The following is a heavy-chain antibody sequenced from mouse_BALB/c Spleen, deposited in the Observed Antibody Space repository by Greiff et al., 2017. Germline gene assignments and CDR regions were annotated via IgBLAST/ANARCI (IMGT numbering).Heavy chain of an antibody. D-gene: IGHD1-2*01. CDR3: ARHGYDSFDY. V-gene: IGHV5-12-1*01. CDR2: ISSGGGST. Sequence: EVQRVESGGGLVKPGGSLKLSCAASGFAFSSYDMSWVRQTPEKRLEWVAYISSGGGSTYYPDTVKGRFTISRDNAKNTLYLQMSSLKSEDTAMYYCARHGYDSFDYWGQGTTLTVSS. J-gene: IGHJ2*01. CDR1: GFAFSSYD.